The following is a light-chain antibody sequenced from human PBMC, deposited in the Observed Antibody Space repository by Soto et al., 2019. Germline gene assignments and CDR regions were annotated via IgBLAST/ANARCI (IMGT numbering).Light chain of an antibody. CDR2: SND. CDR1: TSNIGTNT. CDR3: ATWDDSLNVV. Sequence: QSVLTQSPSASGTPGQRVSISCSGSTSNIGTNTVSWYQHVPGTAPKLHIYSNDQRPSAVPGRFSGSKSGTSASLAISWLLSEDEADYYCATWDDSLNVVFGGGTKLTVL. J-gene: IGLJ2*01. V-gene: IGLV1-44*01.